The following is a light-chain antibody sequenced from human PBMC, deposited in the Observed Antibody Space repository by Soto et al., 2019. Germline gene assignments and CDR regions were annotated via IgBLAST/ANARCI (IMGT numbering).Light chain of an antibody. CDR2: WAS. CDR1: QDINNY. Sequence: DIRISKSPSYLSASVVERVTITCQASQDINNYLNWYQQKPGQPPNLLIYWASTRESGVPDRFSGSGSGTNFTLTISSLQAEDVAVYYCQQYYNTPWTFGQGTKVDI. J-gene: IGKJ1*01. V-gene: IGKV4-1*01. CDR3: QQYYNTPWT.